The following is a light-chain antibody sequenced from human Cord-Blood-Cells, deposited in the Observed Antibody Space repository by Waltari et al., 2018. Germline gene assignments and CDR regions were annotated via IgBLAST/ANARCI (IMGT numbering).Light chain of an antibody. J-gene: IGLJ1*01. CDR1: SSDVVSYNL. CDR3: CSYAGSSTYV. CDR2: EGS. V-gene: IGLV2-23*01. Sequence: QSALTQPASVSGSPGQSITISCTGTSSDVVSYNLVSWYQQHPGKAPKLMIYEGSKRHSGVSNRFSGSKSGNTASLTISGLQAEDEADYYCCSYAGSSTYVFGTGTKVTVL.